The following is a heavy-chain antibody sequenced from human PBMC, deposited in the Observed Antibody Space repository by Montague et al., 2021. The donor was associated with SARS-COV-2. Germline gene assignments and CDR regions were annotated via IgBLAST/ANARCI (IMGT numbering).Heavy chain of an antibody. J-gene: IGHJ5*02. CDR3: ARFGSGTRECDL. V-gene: IGHV4-61*02. Sequence: TLSLTCTVSGASISTGIYYWSWIRQPPGKGLEWIGRIRTTGNTYYNRSLESRVFISVDTSTNQFSLSLTSVTAADTAVYFCARFGSGTRECDLWGQGTLVTVSS. CDR1: GASISTGIYY. CDR2: IRTTGNT. D-gene: IGHD1-26*01.